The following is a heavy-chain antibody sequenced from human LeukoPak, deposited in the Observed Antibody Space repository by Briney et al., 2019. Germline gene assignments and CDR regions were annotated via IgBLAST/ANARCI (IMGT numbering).Heavy chain of an antibody. CDR2: ISSSSSYI. Sequence: PGGSLRPSCAASGFTFSTYEMNWVRQAPGKGLEWVSSISSSSSYIYYADSVKGRFTISRDNAKNSLYLQMNSLRAEDTAVYYCARGDIVVVPEENYFDYWGQGTLVTVSS. D-gene: IGHD2-2*01. V-gene: IGHV3-21*01. CDR1: GFTFSTYE. CDR3: ARGDIVVVPEENYFDY. J-gene: IGHJ4*02.